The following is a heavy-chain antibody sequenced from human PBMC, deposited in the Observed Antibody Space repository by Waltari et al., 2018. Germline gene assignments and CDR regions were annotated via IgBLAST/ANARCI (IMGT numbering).Heavy chain of an antibody. V-gene: IGHV3-74*01. J-gene: IGHJ4*02. CDR2: IKSAGSDT. D-gene: IGHD5-12*01. CDR1: GFTFSSYG. CDR3: ARDPERGDGYVLDF. Sequence: EVQLVESGGGLVQPGGSLRLSCAASGFTFSSYGMFWVRQAPGRGLVCVSRIKSAGSDTTYADAVKGRFTISRDNAKNTLYLQMVSLRAEDTAVYYCARDPERGDGYVLDFWGQGTLVTVSS.